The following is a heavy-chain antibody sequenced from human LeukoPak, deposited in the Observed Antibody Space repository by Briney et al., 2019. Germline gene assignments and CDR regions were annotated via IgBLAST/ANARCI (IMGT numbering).Heavy chain of an antibody. D-gene: IGHD3-10*01. CDR3: ARDPGPRGYYYYYMDV. Sequence: SQTLSLTCTVSGGSISSGSYYWSWIRQPAGKGLEWIGRIYTSGSTNYNPSLKSRVTISVDTSKNQFSLKLSSVTAADTAVYYCARDPGPRGYYYYYMDVWGKGTTVTISS. J-gene: IGHJ6*03. CDR1: GGSISSGSYY. V-gene: IGHV4-61*02. CDR2: IYTSGST.